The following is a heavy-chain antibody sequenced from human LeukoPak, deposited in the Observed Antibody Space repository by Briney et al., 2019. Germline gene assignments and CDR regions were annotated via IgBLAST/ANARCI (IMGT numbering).Heavy chain of an antibody. CDR3: ARDSGRGGSYGTYYFDY. D-gene: IGHD1-26*01. V-gene: IGHV1-69*04. CDR1: GGTFSSYT. Sequence: ASVKVSCKASGGTFSSYTISWVRQAPGQGLEWMGRIIPILGIANYAQKFQGRVTITADKSTSTAYMELSSLRSEDTAMYYCARDSGRGGSYGTYYFDYWGQGTLVTVSS. CDR2: IIPILGIA. J-gene: IGHJ4*02.